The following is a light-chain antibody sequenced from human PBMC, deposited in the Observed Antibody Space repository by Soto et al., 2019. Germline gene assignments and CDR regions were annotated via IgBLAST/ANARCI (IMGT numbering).Light chain of an antibody. CDR1: RDIRDF. J-gene: IGKJ4*01. CDR2: DAS. Sequence: EIQMTQSPSSLSVSVGDRVTITCQESRDIRDFLNWYQQKPGKAPKLLIFDASNLEEGVPPRFSGSGSGTDFTFTINSLQPEDIATYYCQQYDNLPLTFGGGTKVDIK. V-gene: IGKV1-33*01. CDR3: QQYDNLPLT.